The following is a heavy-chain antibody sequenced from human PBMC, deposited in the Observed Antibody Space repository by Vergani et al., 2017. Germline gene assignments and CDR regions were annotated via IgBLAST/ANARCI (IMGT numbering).Heavy chain of an antibody. V-gene: IGHV3-21*01. CDR1: GFTFSHYS. J-gene: IGHJ4*02. D-gene: IGHD3-10*01. Sequence: EVQMVESGGGLVKPGGSLRLSCVASGFTFSHYSMNWVRQAPGKGLEWVSSISGNNDDVYYADSVKGRFTISRDNANNSLYLDMSSLRAEDTAVYYCARCHLYGSGSYYNPHYYFDYWGQGTLVTVSS. CDR2: ISGNNDDV. CDR3: ARCHLYGSGSYYNPHYYFDY.